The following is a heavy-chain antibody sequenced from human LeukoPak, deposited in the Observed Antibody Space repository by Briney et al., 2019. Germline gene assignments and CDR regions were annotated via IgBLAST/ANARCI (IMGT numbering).Heavy chain of an antibody. CDR2: IKPNDGDT. D-gene: IGHD4-11*01. J-gene: IGHJ4*02. Sequence: GASVKVSCKASGYTFTGYYMHWVRQAPGQGLEWMGRIKPNDGDTKYAQKFQGRVTMTRDTSISTAYMELSSLRSDDTAVYYCMRFEVTTAPFDYWGQGTLVTVSS. CDR3: MRFEVTTAPFDY. V-gene: IGHV1-2*06. CDR1: GYTFTGYY.